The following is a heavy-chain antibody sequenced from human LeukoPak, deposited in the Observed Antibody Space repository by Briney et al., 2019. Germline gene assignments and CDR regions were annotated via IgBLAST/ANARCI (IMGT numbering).Heavy chain of an antibody. CDR1: GGSISSGGYS. D-gene: IGHD4-17*01. V-gene: IGHV4-30-2*01. CDR3: GRGPTVTRSYYYGMDV. J-gene: IGHJ6*02. CDR2: IYHSGST. Sequence: SETLSLTCAVSGGSISSGGYSWSWIRQPPGKGLEWIGYIYHSGSTYYNPSLKSRVTIPVDRSKNQFSLKLSSVTAADTAVYCCGRGPTVTRSYYYGMDVWGQGTTVTVSS.